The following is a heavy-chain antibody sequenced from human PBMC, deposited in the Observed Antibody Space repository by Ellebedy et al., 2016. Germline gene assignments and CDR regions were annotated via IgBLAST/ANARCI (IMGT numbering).Heavy chain of an antibody. CDR1: GFTFSSYA. CDR3: AREVSTGWYYFDN. V-gene: IGHV3-23*01. J-gene: IGHJ4*02. CDR2: LTGGDDYP. D-gene: IGHD6-19*01. Sequence: GGSLRLSXAASGFTFSSYAMSWVRQAPGKGLEWVSTLTGGDDYPYYADSVKGRFTVSRDYSKDTLYLQMNSLRADDTAVYYCAREVSTGWYYFDNWGQGTLVTVSS.